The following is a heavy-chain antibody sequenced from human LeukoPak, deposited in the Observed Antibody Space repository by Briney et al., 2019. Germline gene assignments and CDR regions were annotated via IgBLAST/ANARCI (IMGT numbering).Heavy chain of an antibody. CDR3: ARSSSRGMDFRH. J-gene: IGHJ1*01. D-gene: IGHD6-19*01. V-gene: IGHV3-66*01. CDR2: IRSGGTT. Sequence: GGSLRLSCVVFGFNVETNYRSWVRQAPGKGLEWVSVIRSGGTTHYADSVKGRFTISRDDSKNTLFLQMTSLRAEDTAVYYCARSSSRGMDFRHWGQGTLVTVSP. CDR1: GFNVETNY.